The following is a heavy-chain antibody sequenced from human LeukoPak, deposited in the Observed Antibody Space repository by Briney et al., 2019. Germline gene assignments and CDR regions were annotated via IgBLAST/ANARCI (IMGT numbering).Heavy chain of an antibody. CDR3: ARGRVGAAVHDAFDI. J-gene: IGHJ3*02. CDR2: IYSGGTT. D-gene: IGHD1-26*01. CDR1: GFTVSSNY. Sequence: GGSVRLSCAASGFTVSSNYMSWVRQAPGKGLEWVSVIYSGGTTYYADSVKGRFTISRDNSKNTLYLQMNSLRAEDTAVYYCARGRVGAAVHDAFDIWGQGTMVTVSS. V-gene: IGHV3-66*02.